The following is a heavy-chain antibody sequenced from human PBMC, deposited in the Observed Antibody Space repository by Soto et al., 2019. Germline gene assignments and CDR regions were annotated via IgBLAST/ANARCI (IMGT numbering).Heavy chain of an antibody. CDR3: AKGRYSYARSHFDY. CDR1: GFTFSSYA. V-gene: IGHV3-23*01. Sequence: GGSLRLSCAASGFTFSSYAMSWVRQARGKGLEWVSAISGSGGSTYYADSVQGRFTISRDNSKNTLYLQMNSLRAEDTAVYYCAKGRYSYARSHFDYWGQGTLVTVSS. J-gene: IGHJ4*02. D-gene: IGHD5-18*01. CDR2: ISGSGGST.